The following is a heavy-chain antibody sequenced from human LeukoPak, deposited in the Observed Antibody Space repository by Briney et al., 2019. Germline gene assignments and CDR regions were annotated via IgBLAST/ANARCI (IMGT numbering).Heavy chain of an antibody. Sequence: SETLSLTCTVSGGSISSYYWSWVRQPPGKGLEWIGEINHSGSTNYNPSLKSRVTISVDTSKNQFSLKLSSVTAADTAVYYCARGRVVGYSYGSSDLDYWGQGTLVTVSS. J-gene: IGHJ4*02. V-gene: IGHV4-34*01. D-gene: IGHD5-18*01. CDR2: INHSGST. CDR3: ARGRVVGYSYGSSDLDY. CDR1: GGSISSYY.